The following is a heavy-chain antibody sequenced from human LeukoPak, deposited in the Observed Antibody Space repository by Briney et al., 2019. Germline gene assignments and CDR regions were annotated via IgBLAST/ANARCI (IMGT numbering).Heavy chain of an antibody. D-gene: IGHD2-21*02. CDR2: IYYSGST. J-gene: IGHJ6*03. CDR3: ARHVKGGGDWYYYMDV. Sequence: SETLSLTCTVSGGSISSSSYYWGWIRQPPGKGLEWIGSIYYSGSTYYNPSLKSRVTISVDTSKNQFSLKLSSVTAADTAVYYCARHVKGGGDWYYYMDVWGKGTTVTISS. CDR1: GGSISSSSYY. V-gene: IGHV4-39*01.